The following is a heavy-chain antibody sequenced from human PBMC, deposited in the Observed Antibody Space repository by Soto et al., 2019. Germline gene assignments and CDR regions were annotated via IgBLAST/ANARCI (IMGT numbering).Heavy chain of an antibody. D-gene: IGHD3-22*01. V-gene: IGHV3-66*01. CDR3: ARRYYDSPTQQTLSGDDAFDI. Sequence: PGGSLRLSCAASGFTVSSNYMSWVRQAPGKGLEWVSVIYSGGSAYYADSVKGRFTISRDNSKNTLYLQMNSLRAEDTAVYYCARRYYDSPTQQTLSGDDAFDIWGQGTMVTVSS. J-gene: IGHJ3*02. CDR1: GFTVSSNY. CDR2: IYSGGSA.